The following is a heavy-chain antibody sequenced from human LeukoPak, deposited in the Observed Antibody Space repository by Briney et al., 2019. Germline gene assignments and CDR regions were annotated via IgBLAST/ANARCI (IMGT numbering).Heavy chain of an antibody. Sequence: SETLSLTCTVSGGSISSGGYYWSWIRQPPGKGLEWIVEINHSGSTNYNPSLKSRVTISVDTSKNKFSLKLSSVTAADTAVYYCARDGLPVPAAMDDSAPNDPGIAVAGTRYYFDYWGQGTLVTVSS. J-gene: IGHJ4*02. CDR3: ARDGLPVPAAMDDSAPNDPGIAVAGTRYYFDY. CDR2: INHSGST. D-gene: IGHD6-19*01. V-gene: IGHV4-39*07. CDR1: GGSISSGGYY.